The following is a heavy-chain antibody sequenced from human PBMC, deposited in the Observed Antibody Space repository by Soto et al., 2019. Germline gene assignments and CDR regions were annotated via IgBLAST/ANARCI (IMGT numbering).Heavy chain of an antibody. J-gene: IGHJ3*02. CDR2: ISGSGGIT. D-gene: IGHD6-19*01. CDR3: AKTATGWFSAFDI. Sequence: EVQLLESGGGLVQPGGSLRLSCAASGFTFSSYVMSWVRKAPGKGLEWVSAISGSGGITYYADSVKGRFTFSRDNSKNTLYLQMNSLRAEDTAVYFCAKTATGWFSAFDIWGQGLTVTVS. CDR1: GFTFSSYV. V-gene: IGHV3-23*01.